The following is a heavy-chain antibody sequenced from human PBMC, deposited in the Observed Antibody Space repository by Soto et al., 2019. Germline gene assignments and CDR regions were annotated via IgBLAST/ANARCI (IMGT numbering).Heavy chain of an antibody. V-gene: IGHV3-53*04. CDR1: GFTVSSNY. D-gene: IGHD3-10*01. Sequence: EVPLVESGGGLVQPGGSLRLSCAASGFTVSSNYMSWVRQAPGKGLEWVSVIYSGGSTYYADSVKGRFTISRHNSKNTLYLQMNSLRAEDTAVYYCARGITMVRDHWFDPWGQGTLVTVS. CDR2: IYSGGST. J-gene: IGHJ5*02. CDR3: ARGITMVRDHWFDP.